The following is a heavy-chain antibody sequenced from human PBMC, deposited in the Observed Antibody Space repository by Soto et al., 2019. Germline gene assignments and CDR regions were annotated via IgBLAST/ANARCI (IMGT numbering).Heavy chain of an antibody. CDR2: IRSKAYGGTT. J-gene: IGHJ3*02. V-gene: IGHV3-49*03. CDR3: TRDGARPIFGVVIAAFDI. D-gene: IGHD3-3*01. Sequence: PGGSLRLSSTASGFTFGDYAMSWFRQAPGKGLEWVGFIRSKAYGGTTEYAASVKGRFTISRDDSKSIAYLQMNSLKTEDTAVYYCTRDGARPIFGVVIAAFDIWGQGTMVTVSS. CDR1: GFTFGDYA.